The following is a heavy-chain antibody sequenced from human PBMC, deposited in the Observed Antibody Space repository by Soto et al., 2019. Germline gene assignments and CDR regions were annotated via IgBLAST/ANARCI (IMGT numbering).Heavy chain of an antibody. D-gene: IGHD3-9*01. CDR3: ARGNDWLFLFDY. CDR2: MNPNSGNT. J-gene: IGHJ4*02. Sequence: GASVKVSCKASGYTFTSYDINCVRQATGQGLEWMGWMNPNSGNTGYAQKFQGRVTMTRNTSISTAYMELSSLRSEDTAVYYCARGNDWLFLFDYWGQGTLVTVSS. CDR1: GYTFTSYD. V-gene: IGHV1-8*01.